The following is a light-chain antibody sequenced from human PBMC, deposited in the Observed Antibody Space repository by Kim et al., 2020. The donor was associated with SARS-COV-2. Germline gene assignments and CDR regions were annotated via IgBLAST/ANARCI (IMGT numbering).Light chain of an antibody. CDR3: SSYTSSSTRV. CDR2: DVS. Sequence: QSITISCTGTSSDVGGYNYFSWYQQHPGKAPKLMIYDVSNRPSGVSNRFSGSKSGNTASLTISGLQAEDEADYYCSSYTSSSTRVFGGGTQLTVL. V-gene: IGLV2-14*03. CDR1: SSDVGGYNY. J-gene: IGLJ3*02.